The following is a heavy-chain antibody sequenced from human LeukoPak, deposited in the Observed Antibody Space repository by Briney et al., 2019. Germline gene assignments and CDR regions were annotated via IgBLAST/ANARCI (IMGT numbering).Heavy chain of an antibody. CDR3: ARVWSVPAAMSWFDP. D-gene: IGHD2-2*01. J-gene: IGHJ5*02. CDR1: GGTFSSYA. Sequence: ASVKVSCKASGGTFSSYAISWVRQAPGQGLEWMGWMNPNSGNTGYAQKFQGRVTITRNTSISTAYMELSSLRSEDTAVYYCARVWSVPAAMSWFDPWGQGTLVTVSS. V-gene: IGHV1-8*03. CDR2: MNPNSGNT.